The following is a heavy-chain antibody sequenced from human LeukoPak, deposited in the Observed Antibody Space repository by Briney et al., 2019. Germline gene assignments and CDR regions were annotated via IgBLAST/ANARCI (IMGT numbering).Heavy chain of an antibody. V-gene: IGHV3-30*02. J-gene: IGHJ5*02. CDR2: IRYDGNDK. CDR3: VKDLMRDRWFGES. Sequence: QAGGSLRLSCAASGFTFSYYGMHWVRQAPGKGLEWMAFIRYDGNDKFYADSVKGRFTISRDTSRNTPYLQMNSLRLEDTAIYYCVKDLMRDRWFGESWGQGTLVTVSS. CDR1: GFTFSYYG. D-gene: IGHD3-10*01.